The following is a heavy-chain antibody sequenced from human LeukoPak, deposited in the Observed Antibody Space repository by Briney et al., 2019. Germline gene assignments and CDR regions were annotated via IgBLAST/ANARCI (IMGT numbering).Heavy chain of an antibody. D-gene: IGHD4-23*01. V-gene: IGHV1-69*04. Sequence: SVKVSCKASGGTFSSYAISWVRRAPGQGLEWMGMIIPILGIANYAQKFQGGVTITADKSTSTAYMELSSLRSEDTAVYYCARERSKVVTGGCAYWGHRTPLTVSS. CDR1: GGTFSSYA. CDR3: ARERSKVVTGGCAY. J-gene: IGHJ4*01. CDR2: IIPILGIA.